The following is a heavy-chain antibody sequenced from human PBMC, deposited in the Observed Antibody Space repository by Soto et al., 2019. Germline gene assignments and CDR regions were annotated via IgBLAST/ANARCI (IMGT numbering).Heavy chain of an antibody. CDR1: GFTLSRHT. CDR3: VRDYYDTSGSPNTFDM. J-gene: IGHJ3*02. CDR2: IGSRTSDI. Sequence: EVQLVESGGGLVKPGGSLRLSCAASGFTLSRHTMNWVRQAPGKGLEWVSFIGSRTSDIYYADSVKGRFTISRDNAKNSLYLDLTRLRAEDTAVYFCVRDYYDTSGSPNTFDMWGQGTMVTVSA. V-gene: IGHV3-21*01. D-gene: IGHD3-22*01.